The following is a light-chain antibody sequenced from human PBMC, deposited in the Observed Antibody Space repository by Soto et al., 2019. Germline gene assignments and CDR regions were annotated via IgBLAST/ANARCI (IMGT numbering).Light chain of an antibody. Sequence: VLTQPASVSGSPGQSITISCAGTSSDVGAYKYVSWYQQHPGKAPKVMIYEVSNRPSGVSNRFSGSKSGNTASLTISGLQAEDEADYFCSPYSSSSTLFVFATGTKVIV. CDR3: SPYSSSSTLFV. J-gene: IGLJ1*01. V-gene: IGLV2-14*01. CDR2: EVS. CDR1: SSDVGAYKY.